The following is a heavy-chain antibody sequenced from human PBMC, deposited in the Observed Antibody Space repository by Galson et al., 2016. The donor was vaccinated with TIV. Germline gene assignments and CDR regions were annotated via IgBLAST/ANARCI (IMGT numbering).Heavy chain of an antibody. V-gene: IGHV1-69*13. D-gene: IGHD5-18*01. CDR3: ARARGYNFENAFHI. CDR1: GGTFSSDA. Sequence: SVKVSCKASGGTFSSDAISWVRQAPGQGLEWMGGIIPMFKIADYAQKFQGGVTISADEFPSAAYMELSGLRFEDTAVYYCARARGYNFENAFHIWGQGTMVTVSS. J-gene: IGHJ3*02. CDR2: IIPMFKIA.